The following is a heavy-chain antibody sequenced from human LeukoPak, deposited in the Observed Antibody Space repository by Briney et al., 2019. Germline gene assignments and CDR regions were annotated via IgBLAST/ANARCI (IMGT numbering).Heavy chain of an antibody. J-gene: IGHJ4*02. CDR1: GGSISSGGYY. Sequence: SETLSLTCTVSGGSISSGGYYWSWIRQPPGKGLEWIGYIYHSGSTYYNPSLKSRVTISVDRSKNQFSLKLSSVTAADTAVYYCARYGGAIAAAGTPPLGFDYWGQGTLVTVSS. CDR3: ARYGGAIAAAGTPPLGFDY. D-gene: IGHD6-13*01. V-gene: IGHV4-30-2*01. CDR2: IYHSGST.